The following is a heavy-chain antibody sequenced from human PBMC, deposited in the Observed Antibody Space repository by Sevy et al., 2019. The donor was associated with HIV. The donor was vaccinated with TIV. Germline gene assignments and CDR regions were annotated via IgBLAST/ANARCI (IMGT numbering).Heavy chain of an antibody. V-gene: IGHV3-48*02. CDR1: GFTFSSQS. CDR2: ISSTSSTI. Sequence: GGSLRLSCAASGFTFSSQSMNWVRQAPGKGLEWVSYISSTSSTIYYADSVQGRFTISRDNAENSLYLQMNSLTDEDTAVYYCVKDWGDILTPYYYYGMDVWGQGTTVTVSS. J-gene: IGHJ6*02. D-gene: IGHD3-9*01. CDR3: VKDWGDILTPYYYYGMDV.